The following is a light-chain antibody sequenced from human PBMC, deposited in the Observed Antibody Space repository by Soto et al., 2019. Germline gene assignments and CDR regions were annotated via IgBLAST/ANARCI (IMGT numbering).Light chain of an antibody. CDR3: TSHAGTINFPYI. CDR2: EVN. Sequence: QSALTQPASVSGSPGQSITISCTGTSSDVGGYKYVSWYQHHPGKAPKLMVYEVNKRPSGVPDRFSGSKSGNTASLTVSGLQAEDEADYYCTSHAGTINFPYIFGTGTKVTVL. J-gene: IGLJ1*01. V-gene: IGLV2-8*01. CDR1: SSDVGGYKY.